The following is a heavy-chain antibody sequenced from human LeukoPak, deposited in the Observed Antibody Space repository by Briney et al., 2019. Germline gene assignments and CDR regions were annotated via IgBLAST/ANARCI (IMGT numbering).Heavy chain of an antibody. J-gene: IGHJ4*02. CDR3: ARQRYYGPLTGYYDVWYFDN. CDR2: ISYSGST. V-gene: IGHV4-39*01. D-gene: IGHD3-9*01. Sequence: SETLSLTCTVSGGSISRSTYYWGWIRQPPGRRLEWIGSISYSGSTYYNPSLKSRVTISVDTSNNYFSLRLTSVTAADTAVYYCARQRYYGPLTGYYDVWYFDNWGQGTLVTVSS. CDR1: GGSISRSTYY.